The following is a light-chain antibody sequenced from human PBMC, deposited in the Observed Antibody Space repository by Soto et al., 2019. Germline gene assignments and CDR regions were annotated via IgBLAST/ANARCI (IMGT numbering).Light chain of an antibody. CDR1: QSVDNN. V-gene: IGKV3-20*01. CDR2: GAS. Sequence: EIVMTQSPVTLSASPGESATLSCRASQSVDNNVAWYQQKPGQAPRLLIYGASTRATGIPARFSGSGSGTDFTLTISRLEPEDFAVYYCQQYGSSGTFGQGTKVDIK. J-gene: IGKJ1*01. CDR3: QQYGSSGT.